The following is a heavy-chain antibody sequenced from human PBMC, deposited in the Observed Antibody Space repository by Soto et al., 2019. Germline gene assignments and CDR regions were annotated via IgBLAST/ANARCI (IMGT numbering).Heavy chain of an antibody. D-gene: IGHD3-16*01. CDR1: GCTFSSYA. V-gene: IGHV3-23*01. CDR2: ISGSGGST. Sequence: GGSLRLSCAASGCTFSSYAMSWVRQAPGKGLEWVSAISGSGGSTYYADSVKGRFTISRDNSKNTLYLQMNSLRAEDTAVYYCAKTRQDDNWFDPWGQGTLVTVSS. CDR3: AKTRQDDNWFDP. J-gene: IGHJ5*02.